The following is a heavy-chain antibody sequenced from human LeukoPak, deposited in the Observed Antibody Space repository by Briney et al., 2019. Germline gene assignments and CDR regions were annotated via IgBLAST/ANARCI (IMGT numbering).Heavy chain of an antibody. CDR1: GYSFNNYW. V-gene: IGHV5-51*01. CDR2: IYPGHSDA. Sequence: GESLKISCQASGYSFNNYWIGWVRQMPGKGLEFMGLIYPGHSDASYSSSFQGQVTISVDKSITTAYLQWGSLKASDTAIYYCARQGNTASFDYWGQGTLVTVSS. J-gene: IGHJ4*02. CDR3: ARQGNTASFDY.